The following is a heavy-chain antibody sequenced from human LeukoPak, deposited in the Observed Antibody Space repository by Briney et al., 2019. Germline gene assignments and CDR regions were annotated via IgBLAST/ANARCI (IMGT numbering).Heavy chain of an antibody. Sequence: GGSLRLSCAASGFTVSSNYMSWVRQAPGKGLEWVSVIYSGGSTYYADSVKVRFTISRDNSKNTLYLQMNSLRAEDTAVYYCARPMVPHSSGYYEDYWGQGTLVTVSS. V-gene: IGHV3-66*02. CDR3: ARPMVPHSSGYYEDY. CDR1: GFTVSSNY. J-gene: IGHJ4*02. CDR2: IYSGGST. D-gene: IGHD3-22*01.